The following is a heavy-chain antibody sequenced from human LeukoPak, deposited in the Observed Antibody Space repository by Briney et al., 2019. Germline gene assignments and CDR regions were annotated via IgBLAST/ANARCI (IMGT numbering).Heavy chain of an antibody. D-gene: IGHD3-16*02. CDR3: AREDIITFGGVIARNYFDY. J-gene: IGHJ4*02. CDR2: ISSSSSYI. Sequence: GGSLRLSCAASGFTFSSYSMNWVRQAPGKGLEWVSSISSSSSYIYYADSVKGRFTISRDNAKNSLYLQMNSLRAEDTAVYYCAREDIITFGGVIARNYFDYWGQGTLVTVFS. CDR1: GFTFSSYS. V-gene: IGHV3-21*01.